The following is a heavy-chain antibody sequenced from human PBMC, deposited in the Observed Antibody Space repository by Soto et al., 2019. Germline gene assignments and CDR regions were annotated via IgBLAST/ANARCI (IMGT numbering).Heavy chain of an antibody. CDR2: IYYSGST. D-gene: IGHD2-15*01. CDR3: ARHQNIVVVVAATLFDY. Sequence: PSETLSLTCTVSGGSISSSSYYWGWIRQPPGKGLEWIGSIYYSGSTYYNPSLKSRVTISVDTSKNQFSLKLSSVTAADTAVYYCARHQNIVVVVAATLFDYWGQGTLVTVSS. CDR1: GGSISSSSYY. V-gene: IGHV4-39*01. J-gene: IGHJ4*02.